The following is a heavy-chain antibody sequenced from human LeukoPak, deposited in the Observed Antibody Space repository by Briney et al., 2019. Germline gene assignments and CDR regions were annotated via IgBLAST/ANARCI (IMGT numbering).Heavy chain of an antibody. Sequence: GGSLRLSCEASGFTFNTYSMNWVRQAPGKGLQWVSYIESYSRIIHYADSVKGRFTISRDDAKNSLFLQMNSLRAEDTAIYYCARQGPNGDLDFWGQGTLVTVSP. D-gene: IGHD4-17*01. CDR2: IESYSRII. CDR3: ARQGPNGDLDF. J-gene: IGHJ4*02. V-gene: IGHV3-48*01. CDR1: GFTFNTYS.